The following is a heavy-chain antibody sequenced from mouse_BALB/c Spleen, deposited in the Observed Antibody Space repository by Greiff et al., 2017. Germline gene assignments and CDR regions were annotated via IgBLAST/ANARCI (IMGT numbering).Heavy chain of an antibody. D-gene: IGHD2-14*01. CDR2: ISSGGST. CDR3: ARRGYRYGDGMDY. CDR1: GFTFSSYA. V-gene: IGHV5-6-5*01. Sequence: DVMLVESGGGLVKPGGSLKLSCAASGFTFSSYAMSWVRQTPEKRLEWVASISSGGSTYYTDSVKGRFTISRDNASNILYLEMSSLRSEDTAMYYCARRGYRYGDGMDYWGQGTSVTVSS. J-gene: IGHJ4*01.